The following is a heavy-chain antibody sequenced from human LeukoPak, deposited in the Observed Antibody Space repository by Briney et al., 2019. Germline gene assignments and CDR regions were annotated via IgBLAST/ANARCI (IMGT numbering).Heavy chain of an antibody. CDR3: ARGGIAVSGIDLEDY. CDR2: IGTGGDI. J-gene: IGHJ4*02. D-gene: IGHD6-19*01. V-gene: IGHV3-13*01. Sequence: RPGGSLRLSCAASGFTFSRCDMFWFRQAPGKGLEWVSTIGTGGDIYYSDSVKGRFTISRENAKNSLYLQMNSLSAGDTAAYFCARGGIAVSGIDLEDYWGQGTLVTVSS. CDR1: GFTFSRCD.